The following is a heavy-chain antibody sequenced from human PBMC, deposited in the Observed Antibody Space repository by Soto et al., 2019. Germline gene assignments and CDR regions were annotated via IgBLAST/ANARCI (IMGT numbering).Heavy chain of an antibody. D-gene: IGHD2-21*01. CDR3: ARYIGDNAYFD. V-gene: IGHV3-33*01. CDR1: GFIFGGNG. Sequence: QVQLVESGGGVVQPGRSLRLSCAASGFIFGGNGMHWVRQAPGKGLEWVAMIWFDGSQQRYADSVQGRFIISRDNSKSRLDLEMNSLRVEDKAVYYCARYIGDNAYFDWGQGTLVTVSS. J-gene: IGHJ4*02. CDR2: IWFDGSQQ.